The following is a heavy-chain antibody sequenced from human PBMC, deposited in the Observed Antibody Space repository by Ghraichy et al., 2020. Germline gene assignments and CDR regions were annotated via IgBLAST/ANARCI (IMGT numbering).Heavy chain of an antibody. CDR3: ARNSRRGYSYGPVDILYDY. J-gene: IGHJ4*02. CDR2: INHSGST. Sequence: SETLSLTCAVYGGSFSGYYWSWIRQPPGKGLEWIGEINHSGSTNYNPSLKSRVTISVDTSKNQFSLKLSSVTAADTAVYYCARNSRRGYSYGPVDILYDYWGQGTMVTVSS. V-gene: IGHV4-34*01. D-gene: IGHD5-18*01. CDR1: GGSFSGYY.